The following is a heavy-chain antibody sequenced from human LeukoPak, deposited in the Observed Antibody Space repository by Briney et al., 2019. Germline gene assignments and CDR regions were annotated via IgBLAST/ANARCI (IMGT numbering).Heavy chain of an antibody. J-gene: IGHJ4*02. Sequence: PGACLRLSCAASGFSFSSSSTSCVRQAPGEGLGWVSSISSSSSYIYHADSVEGRFTISRDNAKNSLYLQMNSLRAEDTAVYYCARDGYSSSDRFDYWGQGTLVTVSS. V-gene: IGHV3-21*01. CDR1: GFSFSSSS. D-gene: IGHD6-6*01. CDR2: ISSSSSYI. CDR3: ARDGYSSSDRFDY.